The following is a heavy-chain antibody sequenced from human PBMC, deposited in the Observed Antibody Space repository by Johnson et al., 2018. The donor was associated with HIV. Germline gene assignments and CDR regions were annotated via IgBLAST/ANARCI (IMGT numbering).Heavy chain of an antibody. J-gene: IGHJ3*02. CDR3: ATGFGPAFEM. Sequence: QVQLVESGGGVVQPGRSLRLSCAASGFTFSSYGMHWVRQAPGKGLEWVAVISYDGSNKYYADSVKGRFTISRDNSKNTLYLQMNSLKTEDTAVYYCATGFGPAFEMWGQGTMVTVSS. CDR2: ISYDGSNK. V-gene: IGHV3-30*03. D-gene: IGHD3-16*01. CDR1: GFTFSSYG.